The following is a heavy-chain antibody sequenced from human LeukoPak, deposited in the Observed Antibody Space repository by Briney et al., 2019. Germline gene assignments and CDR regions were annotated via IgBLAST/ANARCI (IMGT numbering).Heavy chain of an antibody. J-gene: IGHJ4*02. CDR3: ARAYGSNWFERVVFDY. Sequence: KPSETLSLICTVSGDSISSNSHYWAWIRQPPGKGLEWIGSMFYRGSAYYNPSLKSRVTIFVDTPNNQFSLKLNSVTAADTAVYYCARAYGSNWFERVVFDYWGQGSLVTVSS. CDR1: GDSISSNSHY. CDR2: MFYRGSA. V-gene: IGHV4-39*01. D-gene: IGHD1-1*01.